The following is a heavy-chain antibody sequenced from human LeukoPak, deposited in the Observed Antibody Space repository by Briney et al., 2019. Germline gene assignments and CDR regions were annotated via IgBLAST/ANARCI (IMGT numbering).Heavy chain of an antibody. CDR3: ARTIVGATFKYFQH. J-gene: IGHJ1*01. D-gene: IGHD1-26*01. V-gene: IGHV3-23*01. CDR2: ISGSGGST. Sequence: PGGSLRLSCAASGFTFSSYGMHWVRQAPGKGLEWVSAISGSGGSTYYADSVKGRFTISRDNSKNTLYLQMNSLRAEDTAVYYCARTIVGATFKYFQHWGQGTLVTVSS. CDR1: GFTFSSYG.